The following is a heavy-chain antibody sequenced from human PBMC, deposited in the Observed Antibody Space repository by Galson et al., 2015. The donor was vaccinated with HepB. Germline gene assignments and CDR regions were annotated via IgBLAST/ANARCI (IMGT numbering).Heavy chain of an antibody. CDR2: IIPILGIA. CDR3: ARDRSLDYGMDV. D-gene: IGHD3-10*01. J-gene: IGHJ6*02. V-gene: IGHV1-69*04. Sequence: SVKVSCKASGGTFSSYTISWVRQAPGQGLEWMGRIIPILGIANYAQKFQGRVTITADKSTSTAYMELSSLRSEDTAVYYCARDRSLDYGMDVWGQGTTVTVSS. CDR1: GGTFSSYT.